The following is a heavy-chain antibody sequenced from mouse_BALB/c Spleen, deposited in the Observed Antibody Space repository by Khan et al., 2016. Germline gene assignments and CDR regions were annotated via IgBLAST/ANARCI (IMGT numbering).Heavy chain of an antibody. D-gene: IGHD1-1*01. V-gene: IGHV5-9-2*01. CDR2: ISGGGSYT. CDR3: ARNYGSSYPDY. CDR1: GFTFSSYG. Sequence: EVALVESGGGLVKPGGSLKLSCAASGFTFSSYGMSWVRQTPEKRLEWVATISGGGSYTYYPDSVTGRFTISRDNAKNNLYLQMSSVRAEDTGLYDCARNYGSSYPDYWGQGTSGTVSS. J-gene: IGHJ4*01.